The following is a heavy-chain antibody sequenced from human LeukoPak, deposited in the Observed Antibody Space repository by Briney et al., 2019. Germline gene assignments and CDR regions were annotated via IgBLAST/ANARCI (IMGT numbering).Heavy chain of an antibody. CDR2: TYYRSKWYN. V-gene: IGHV6-1*01. CDR1: GDSVSSNSAA. J-gene: IGHJ4*02. CDR3: ARGSGIAVAGTCFDY. Sequence: SQTLSLTCAISGDSVSSNSAAWNWLRQSPSRGLEWLGRTYYRSKWYNDYAVSLKSRITINPDTSKNQFSLQLNSVTPEDTAVYYCARGSGIAVAGTCFDYWGQGTLVTVSS. D-gene: IGHD6-19*01.